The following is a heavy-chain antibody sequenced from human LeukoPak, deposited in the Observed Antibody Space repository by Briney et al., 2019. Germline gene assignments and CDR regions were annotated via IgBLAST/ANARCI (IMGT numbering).Heavy chain of an antibody. D-gene: IGHD2-15*01. CDR3: AKVRLEVVAATPLVDSYGYDY. CDR1: GFTLRSYV. V-gene: IGHV3-7*01. Sequence: GGSLRLSCVASGFTLRSYVMNWVRQTPGKGLEWVANIKQDGSERYYVDSVKGRFTISRDNAKKLLYLQMNSLRAEDTAVYYCAKVRLEVVAATPLVDSYGYDYWGQGTLVTVSS. CDR2: IKQDGSER. J-gene: IGHJ4*02.